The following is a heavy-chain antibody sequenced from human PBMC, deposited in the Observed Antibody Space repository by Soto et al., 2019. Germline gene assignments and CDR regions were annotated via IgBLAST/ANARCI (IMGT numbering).Heavy chain of an antibody. V-gene: IGHV4-39*01. J-gene: IGHJ4*02. D-gene: IGHD2-15*01. CDR1: GGSISSSSYY. CDR2: IYYSGST. CDR3: ASHYCSGGSCYSWFPDY. Sequence: SETLSLTCTVSGGSISSSSYYWGWIRQPPGKGLEWIGSIYYSGSTYYNPSLKSRVTISVDTSKNQFSLKLSSVTAADTAVYYCASHYCSGGSCYSWFPDYWGQGTLVTVSS.